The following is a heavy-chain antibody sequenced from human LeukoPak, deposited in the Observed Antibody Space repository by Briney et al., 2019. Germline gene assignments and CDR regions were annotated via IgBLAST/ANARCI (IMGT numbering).Heavy chain of an antibody. J-gene: IGHJ1*01. CDR2: IRYDGSNK. Sequence: PGGSLRLSCAASGFTFSSYGMHWVRQAPGKGLEWVAFIRYDGSNKYYADSVKGRFTISRDNSKNTLYLQMNSLRAEDTAVYYCPRPYDFWSGYPEYFQHWGQGTLVTVSS. D-gene: IGHD3-3*01. CDR1: GFTFSSYG. CDR3: PRPYDFWSGYPEYFQH. V-gene: IGHV3-30*02.